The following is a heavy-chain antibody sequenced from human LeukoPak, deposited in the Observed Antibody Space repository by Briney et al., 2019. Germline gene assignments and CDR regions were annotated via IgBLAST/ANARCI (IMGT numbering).Heavy chain of an antibody. CDR1: GGSITSSSYY. CDR2: IYYSGTT. Sequence: SETLSLTCAVSGGSITSSSYYWGWIRQPPGKGLEWIGNIYYSGTTYYNPSLKSRISTSLDTSKNQFSLKLSSVTAADTAVYYCARTEFTGTLDYWGQGTLVTVSS. V-gene: IGHV4-39*07. D-gene: IGHD2-8*02. J-gene: IGHJ4*02. CDR3: ARTEFTGTLDY.